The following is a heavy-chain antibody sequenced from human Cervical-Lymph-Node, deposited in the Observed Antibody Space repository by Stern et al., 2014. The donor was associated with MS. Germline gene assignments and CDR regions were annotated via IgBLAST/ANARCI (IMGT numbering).Heavy chain of an antibody. CDR3: ARQRYFDY. CDR1: GYTFTSYW. V-gene: IGHV5-51*01. J-gene: IGHJ4*02. CDR2: IFPGGSDI. Sequence: VQLVQSGPEVKRPGESLKISCQASGYTFTSYWIGWVRQMPGKGLEWIAIIFPGGSDIRYSPSFQGQVTISADKSSSPAYLQWNNLKAPYTAIYYCARQRYFDYWGQGTLVTVSS.